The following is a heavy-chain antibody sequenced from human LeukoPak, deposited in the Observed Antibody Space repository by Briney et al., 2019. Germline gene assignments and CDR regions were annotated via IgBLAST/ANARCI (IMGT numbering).Heavy chain of an antibody. CDR1: GFTFNSYA. V-gene: IGHV3-23*01. CDR3: AKDSGNRLYSYADL. Sequence: GGSLRLSCAASGFTFNSYAMSWVRQAPGKGLEWVSVISGSGGNTYYADSVKGRFTISRDNSKNTLYLQLNSLRAEDTAVYYCAKDSGNRLYSYADLWGQGILVTVSS. D-gene: IGHD3-10*01. J-gene: IGHJ5*02. CDR2: ISGSGGNT.